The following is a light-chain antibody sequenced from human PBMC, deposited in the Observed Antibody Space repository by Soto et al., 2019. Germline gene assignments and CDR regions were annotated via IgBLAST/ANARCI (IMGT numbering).Light chain of an antibody. CDR2: DAS. CDR3: QQRYNWPNT. CDR1: QSVGTY. J-gene: IGKJ2*01. V-gene: IGKV3-11*01. Sequence: EIVLTQSPATLSLSPGERATLSCRASQSVGTYLAWYQHNPGQAPRLLIYDASNRATGIPARFSGSGSGTDFTLTISSPEPDDFAFYYCQQRYNWPNTFGPRTKLEIK.